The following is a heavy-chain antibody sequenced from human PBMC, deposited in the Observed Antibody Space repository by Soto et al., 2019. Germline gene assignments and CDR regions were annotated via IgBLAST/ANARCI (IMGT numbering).Heavy chain of an antibody. Sequence: QVQLVQSGAEVKKPGSSVKVSCKASGGTFSSYTISWVRQAPGQGLEWMGRIIPILGIANYAQKFQGRVTXXAXKXXRTAYMELSSLRSEDTAVYYWARGVTTVTGYGMDVWGQGTTVTVSS. CDR3: ARGVTTVTGYGMDV. V-gene: IGHV1-69*02. CDR1: GGTFSSYT. D-gene: IGHD4-17*01. CDR2: IIPILGIA. J-gene: IGHJ6*02.